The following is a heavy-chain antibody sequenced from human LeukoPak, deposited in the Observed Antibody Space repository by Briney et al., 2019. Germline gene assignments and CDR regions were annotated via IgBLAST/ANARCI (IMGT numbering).Heavy chain of an antibody. CDR1: GFIFSHNA. V-gene: IGHV3-30-3*01. Sequence: GGSLRLSCAASGFIFSHNAMHWVRQPPDKGLEWVALISHDGTKKYYMESVKGRFTISRDNSKNTLDLEMNSLRPEDTAVYYCARDSNSNYGYYYYYNMDVWGKGTTVTVSS. D-gene: IGHD4-11*01. CDR3: ARDSNSNYGYYYYYNMDV. J-gene: IGHJ6*04. CDR2: ISHDGTKK.